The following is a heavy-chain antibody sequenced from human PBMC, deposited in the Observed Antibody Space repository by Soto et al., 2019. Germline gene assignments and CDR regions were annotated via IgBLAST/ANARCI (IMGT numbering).Heavy chain of an antibody. J-gene: IGHJ6*02. CDR2: MSGSAASI. Sequence: EVPLLESGGGLVQSGESLTLSCVASQFTFNIDAMTWVRQAPGKGLEWVSSMSGSAASIYYADSVKGRFTISRDKSKKTLYLQMNSLRAEDTAVYWCARDNWNGAYYGLDVWGQGTTVTVS. V-gene: IGHV3-23*01. D-gene: IGHD1-20*01. CDR1: QFTFNIDA. CDR3: ARDNWNGAYYGLDV.